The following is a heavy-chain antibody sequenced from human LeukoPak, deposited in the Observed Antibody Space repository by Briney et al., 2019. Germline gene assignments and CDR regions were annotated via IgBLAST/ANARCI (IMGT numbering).Heavy chain of an antibody. CDR1: GYTFTSYY. D-gene: IGHD3-9*01. V-gene: IGHV1-46*01. J-gene: IGHJ6*02. Sequence: ASVTVSCMASGYTFTSYYMHWVRQAPGQGLEWMGIINPSGGSTRYAQKFQGRVTMTRDTSTSTVYMELSSLRSEDTAVYYCARGRNPQYFDWLLSTYYYYGMDVWGQGTTVTVSS. CDR3: ARGRNPQYFDWLLSTYYYYGMDV. CDR2: INPSGGST.